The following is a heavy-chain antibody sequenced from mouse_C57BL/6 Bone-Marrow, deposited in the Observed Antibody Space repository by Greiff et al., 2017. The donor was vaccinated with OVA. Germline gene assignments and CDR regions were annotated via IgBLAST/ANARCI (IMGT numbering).Heavy chain of an antibody. CDR2: INPNSGST. CDR3: ATVDYYYGNSEAVFDY. J-gene: IGHJ2*01. D-gene: IGHD1-1*01. V-gene: IGHV1-55*01. CDR1: GYTFTNYW. Sequence: VQLQQPGPELVKPGASVKMSCKASGYTFTNYWMNWVKQRPGQGLEWIGDINPNSGSTNYNEKFKSKATLTVDKSSSTAYMQLSSLTSEDSAVYYCATVDYYYGNSEAVFDYWGQGTTLTVSS.